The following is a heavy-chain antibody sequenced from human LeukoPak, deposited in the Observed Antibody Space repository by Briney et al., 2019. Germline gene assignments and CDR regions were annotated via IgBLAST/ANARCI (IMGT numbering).Heavy chain of an antibody. CDR3: ARHNQMDNWNDLWYYMDV. CDR2: IYPGDSDT. D-gene: IGHD1-1*01. J-gene: IGHJ6*03. CDR1: GYSFTCYW. V-gene: IGHV5-51*01. Sequence: GESLKISCKGSGYSFTCYWIGWVRQVPGKGLEWMGIIYPGDSDTRYSPSFQGQVTISADKSISTAYLQWSSLKASDTAMYYCARHNQMDNWNDLWYYMDVWGKGTTVTVSS.